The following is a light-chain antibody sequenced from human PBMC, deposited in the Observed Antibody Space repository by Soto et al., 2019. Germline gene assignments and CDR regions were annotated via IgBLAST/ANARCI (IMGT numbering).Light chain of an antibody. CDR2: EVN. J-gene: IGLJ2*01. CDR1: SSDVGGNKF. Sequence: QSVLTQPPSASGSPGQSVTISCTGTSSDVGGNKFVSWYQQHPGKAPRLIIYEVNRRPSGVPDRFSGSKSGNTASLTVSGLQDEDEADYYCSSYTSSTTLDVVFGGGTKVTVL. CDR3: SSYTSSTTLDVV. V-gene: IGLV2-8*01.